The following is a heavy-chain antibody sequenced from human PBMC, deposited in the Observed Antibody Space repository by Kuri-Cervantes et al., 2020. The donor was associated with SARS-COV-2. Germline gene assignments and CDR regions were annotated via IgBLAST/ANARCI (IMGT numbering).Heavy chain of an antibody. V-gene: IGHV3-66*02. CDR2: IYSGGST. J-gene: IGHJ5*02. CDR3: ATAPAAIRMDWFDP. CDR1: GFTVSSNY. D-gene: IGHD2-2*01. Sequence: GESLKISCAASGFTVSSNYMSWVRQAPGKGLEWVSVIYSGGSTYYADSVKGRFTISRDNSKNTLYLQMNSLRAEDTAVYYCATAPAAIRMDWFDPWGQGTLVTVSS.